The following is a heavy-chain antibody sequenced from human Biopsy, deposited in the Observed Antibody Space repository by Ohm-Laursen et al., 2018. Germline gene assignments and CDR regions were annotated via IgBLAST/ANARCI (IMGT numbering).Heavy chain of an antibody. CDR2: IFYGGIT. J-gene: IGHJ5*02. CDR1: GGSISSETNY. Sequence: TLSLTCVVSGGSISSETNYWGWIRQPPGKGLEWIGSIFYGGITYYNPSLKSRVTISVDTSKNQFSLNLSSVTGAGTAVYYCARHPTGFWFDPWGQGTLVTVSS. CDR3: ARHPTGFWFDP. V-gene: IGHV4-39*01.